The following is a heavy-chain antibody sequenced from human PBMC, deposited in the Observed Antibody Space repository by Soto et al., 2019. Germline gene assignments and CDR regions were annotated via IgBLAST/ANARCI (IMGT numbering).Heavy chain of an antibody. J-gene: IGHJ6*02. CDR2: TYYRSKWYN. V-gene: IGHV6-1*01. CDR3: ARMGEIFGVVTRYYYYGMDV. CDR1: GASVSSNSAA. D-gene: IGHD3-3*01. Sequence: SQTLSVTGAISGASVSSNSAAWNWIRQSPSRGLEWMGRTYYRSKWYNDYAVSVKSRITINPDTSKNQFSLQLNSVTPEDTAVYYCARMGEIFGVVTRYYYYGMDVWGQGTTVTVSS.